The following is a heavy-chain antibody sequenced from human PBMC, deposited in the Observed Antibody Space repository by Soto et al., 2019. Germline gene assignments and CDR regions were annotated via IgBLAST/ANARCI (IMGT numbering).Heavy chain of an antibody. J-gene: IGHJ6*02. V-gene: IGHV1-8*01. CDR1: GYTFTSYD. CDR2: MNPNSGNT. Sequence: QVQLVQSGAEVKKPGASVKVSCKASGYTFTSYDINWVRQATGQGLEWMGWMNPNSGNTGYAQKFQGRVTMTRNTAISTAYRELSSLRSEETAVYYCAKEKTSYGMDVWGQGTTVIVSS. CDR3: AKEKTSYGMDV.